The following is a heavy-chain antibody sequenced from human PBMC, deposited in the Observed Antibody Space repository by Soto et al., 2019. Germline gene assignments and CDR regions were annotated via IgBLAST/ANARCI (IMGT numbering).Heavy chain of an antibody. D-gene: IGHD6-6*01. Sequence: PGESLKISCKGSGYSFTSYWIGWVRQMPGKGLEWMGIIYPGDSDTRYSPSFQGQVTISADKSISTAYLQWSSLKASDTAMYYCARHPRSSIASRNDAFDIWGQGTMVTVSS. CDR1: GYSFTSYW. CDR3: ARHPRSSIASRNDAFDI. J-gene: IGHJ3*02. CDR2: IYPGDSDT. V-gene: IGHV5-51*01.